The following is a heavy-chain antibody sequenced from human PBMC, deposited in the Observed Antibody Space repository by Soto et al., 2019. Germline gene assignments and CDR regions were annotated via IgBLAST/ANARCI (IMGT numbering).Heavy chain of an antibody. CDR2: IIPIFGTA. Sequence: ASVKVSCKASGGTFSSYAISWVRQAPGQGLGWMGGIIPIFGTANYAQKFQGRVTITADESTSTAYMELSSLRSEDTAVYYCARLSRDGYIFDAFDIWGQGTMVTVSS. CDR1: GGTFSSYA. J-gene: IGHJ3*02. CDR3: ARLSRDGYIFDAFDI. V-gene: IGHV1-69*13. D-gene: IGHD5-12*01.